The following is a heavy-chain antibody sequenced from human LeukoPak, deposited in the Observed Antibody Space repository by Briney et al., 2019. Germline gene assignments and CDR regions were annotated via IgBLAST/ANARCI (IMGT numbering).Heavy chain of an antibody. D-gene: IGHD6-19*01. V-gene: IGHV1-69*02. CDR1: GGTFSGYT. CDR2: LIPSLSVT. J-gene: IGHJ4*02. Sequence: ASVTVSCKASGGTFSGYTINWLRQAPGQGLEWMGGLIPSLSVTNYARKFQGRVSITAVISTSTAYLDLSSLKSEDMAVYYCARGTEQWLSSFGSWGQGTLVTVSS. CDR3: ARGTEQWLSSFGS.